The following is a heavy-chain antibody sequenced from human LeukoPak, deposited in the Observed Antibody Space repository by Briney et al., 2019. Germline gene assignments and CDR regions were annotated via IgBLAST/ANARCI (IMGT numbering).Heavy chain of an antibody. V-gene: IGHV4-61*02. Sequence: SETLSLTCTVSGGSISSGSYYWSWIRQPAGKGLEWIGRIYTSGSTNYNPSLKSRVTISVDTSKNQFSLKLSSVTAADTAVYYCAREGKITMVRGVIRYYYMDVWGKGTTVTSSS. J-gene: IGHJ6*03. D-gene: IGHD3-10*01. CDR2: IYTSGST. CDR1: GGSISSGSYY. CDR3: AREGKITMVRGVIRYYYMDV.